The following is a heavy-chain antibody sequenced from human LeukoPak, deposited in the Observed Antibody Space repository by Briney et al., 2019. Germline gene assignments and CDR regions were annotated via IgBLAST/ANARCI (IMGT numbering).Heavy chain of an antibody. CDR1: GFTFSSYT. CDR3: ASSYSSPTSLVV. V-gene: IGHV3-30*03. Sequence: GRSLRLSCAVSGFTFSSYTMHWVRQAPGKGLEWVAVISVDGSNKYYTDSVKGRFTISRDNSKNTLFLQMNSLRPEDTAVYYCASSYSSPTSLVVWGQGTLVTVSS. D-gene: IGHD6-13*01. J-gene: IGHJ4*02. CDR2: ISVDGSNK.